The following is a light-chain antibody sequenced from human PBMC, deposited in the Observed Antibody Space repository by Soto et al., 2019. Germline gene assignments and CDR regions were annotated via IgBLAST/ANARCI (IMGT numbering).Light chain of an antibody. V-gene: IGLV1-40*01. CDR1: SSNIGAGYD. CDR2: GNS. CDR3: QSYDSSLKEV. Sequence: QSVLTQPPSVSGAPGQRVTISCTGSSSNIGAGYDVHWYQQLPVTAPKLLIYGNSNRPSGVPDRFSGSKSGTSASLAITGIQAEDEADYYCQSYDSSLKEVFGGGTKLTV. J-gene: IGLJ2*01.